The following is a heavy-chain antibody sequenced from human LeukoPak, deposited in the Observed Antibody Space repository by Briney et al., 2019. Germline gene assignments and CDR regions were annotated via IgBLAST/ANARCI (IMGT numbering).Heavy chain of an antibody. D-gene: IGHD1-26*01. CDR3: AKDQGGSYVINAFDI. CDR1: GFTFNSYS. Sequence: GGSLRLSCAASGFTFNSYSMNWVRQAPGKGLEWVSSISGSNSYIYYADSMKGRFTISRDNAKNSLYLQMNNLRAEDTAVYYCAKDQGGSYVINAFDIWGQGTMVTVSS. CDR2: ISGSNSYI. V-gene: IGHV3-21*01. J-gene: IGHJ3*02.